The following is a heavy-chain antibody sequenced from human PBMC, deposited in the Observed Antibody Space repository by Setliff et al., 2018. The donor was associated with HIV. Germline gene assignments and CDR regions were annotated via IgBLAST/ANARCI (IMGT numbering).Heavy chain of an antibody. D-gene: IGHD2-2*01. CDR1: GFSFSSYG. J-gene: IGHJ4*02. CDR3: AKDGTSHFDGNFDY. Sequence: GGSLRLSCATSGFSFSSYGMHWVRQAPGKGLEWVAVISNDGTKKFYEDSVKGRFTISRGNFKNTLYLEMNSLRSEDTAVYYCAKDGTSHFDGNFDYWGQGSLVTVSS. CDR2: ISNDGTKK. V-gene: IGHV3-30*18.